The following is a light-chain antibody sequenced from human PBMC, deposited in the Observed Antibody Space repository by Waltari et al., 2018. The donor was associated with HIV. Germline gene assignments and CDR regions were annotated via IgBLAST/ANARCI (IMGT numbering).Light chain of an antibody. Sequence: EIVLTQSQATLSLSPGARATLSCRASQSVSSYLAWYQQKPGQAPRLLIYDASNRATGIPAMFSGSGSGTDFTLTISSLEPEDFAVYYCQQRSNWFTFGQGTRLEIK. CDR2: DAS. CDR1: QSVSSY. CDR3: QQRSNWFT. V-gene: IGKV3-11*01. J-gene: IGKJ5*01.